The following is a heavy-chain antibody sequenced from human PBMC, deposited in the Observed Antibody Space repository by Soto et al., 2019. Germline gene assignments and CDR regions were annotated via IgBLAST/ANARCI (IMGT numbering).Heavy chain of an antibody. CDR3: ARDMRVEGAFDI. V-gene: IGHV1-18*01. CDR1: AYTFTSYG. D-gene: IGHD2-15*01. J-gene: IGHJ3*02. Sequence: XSVKYSGQASAYTFTSYGISWVRQAPGQGLEWMGWISAYNGNTNYAQKLQGRVTMTTDTSTSTAYMELRSLRSDDTAVYYCARDMRVEGAFDIWGQGTMVTVSS. CDR2: ISAYNGNT.